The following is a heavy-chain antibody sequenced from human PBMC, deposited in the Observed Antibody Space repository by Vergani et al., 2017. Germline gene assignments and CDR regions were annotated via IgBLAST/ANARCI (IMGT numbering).Heavy chain of an antibody. Sequence: QLQLQESGPGLVKPSETLSLTCTVSGGSISSSSYYWGWIRQPPGKGLEWIGSIYYSGSTYYNPSLKSRVTISVDTSKNQFSLKLSSVTAADTAVYYCARVLRLGPYLFDPWGQGTLVTVSS. CDR3: ARVLRLGPYLFDP. V-gene: IGHV4-39*07. CDR1: GGSISSSSYY. CDR2: IYYSGST. D-gene: IGHD3-3*01. J-gene: IGHJ5*02.